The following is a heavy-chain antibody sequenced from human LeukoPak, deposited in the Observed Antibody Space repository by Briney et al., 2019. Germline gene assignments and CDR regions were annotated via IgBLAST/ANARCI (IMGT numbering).Heavy chain of an antibody. CDR1: GFIFSSYW. J-gene: IGHJ4*02. CDR3: ARGRPHGNDY. Sequence: GGSLRLSCAASGFIFSSYWMNWVRQAPGKGLVWVSRIASDGSSTTYADSVKGRFSISRDNTKNTLYLQMNSLRVEDTAVYYCARGRPHGNDYWGQGTLVTVSS. D-gene: IGHD4-23*01. CDR2: IASDGSST. V-gene: IGHV3-74*01.